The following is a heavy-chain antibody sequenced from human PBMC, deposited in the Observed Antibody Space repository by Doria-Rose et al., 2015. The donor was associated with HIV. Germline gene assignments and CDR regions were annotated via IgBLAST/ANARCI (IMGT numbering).Heavy chain of an antibody. CDR3: ARVLSGTYDY. D-gene: IGHD1-26*01. CDR1: GGSISHYY. CDR2: IFYTEST. Sequence: QVQLVESGPGLVKPSETLSLTCSVSGGSISHYYWSWIRQPPGKGLEYIGDIFYTESTNYSPSLKSRVSISIDTSKNKFSLRLSSVTAADTAVYYCARVLSGTYDYWGQGTLVTVSS. J-gene: IGHJ4*02. V-gene: IGHV4-59*01.